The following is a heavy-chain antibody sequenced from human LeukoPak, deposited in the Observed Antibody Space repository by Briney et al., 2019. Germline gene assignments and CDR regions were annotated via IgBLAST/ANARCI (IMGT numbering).Heavy chain of an antibody. Sequence: RTSETLSLTCTVSGGSISSGGYYWSWIRQPPGKGLEWIGYIYHSGSTYYNPSLKSRVTISVDRSKNQFSLKLSSVTAADTAVYYCAIYDFATLDAFDIWGQGTMVTVSS. D-gene: IGHD5/OR15-5a*01. CDR2: IYHSGST. V-gene: IGHV4-30-2*01. J-gene: IGHJ3*02. CDR1: GGSISSGGYY. CDR3: AIYDFATLDAFDI.